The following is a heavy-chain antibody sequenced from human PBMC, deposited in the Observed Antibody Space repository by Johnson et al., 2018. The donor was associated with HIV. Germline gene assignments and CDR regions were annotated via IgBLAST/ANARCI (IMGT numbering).Heavy chain of an antibody. Sequence: VQLVESGGGVVRPGGSLRLSCAASGFTFDDYGMSWVRQAPGKGLEWVSGINWNGGSTGYADSVKGRFTISRDNSKNTLYLQMNSLRAEDTAVYYCAKGRLVGATTYDAFDIWGQGTMVTVSS. CDR3: AKGRLVGATTYDAFDI. CDR1: GFTFDDYG. D-gene: IGHD1-26*01. J-gene: IGHJ3*02. CDR2: INWNGGST. V-gene: IGHV3-20*04.